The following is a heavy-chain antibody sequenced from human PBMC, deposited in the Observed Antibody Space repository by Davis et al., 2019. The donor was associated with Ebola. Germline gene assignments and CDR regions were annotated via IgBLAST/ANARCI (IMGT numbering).Heavy chain of an antibody. CDR2: ISGSIT. Sequence: GESLKISCRASGFTFDNYAMSWVRQPPGKGLEWVSTISGSITYDADSVKGRFTISTDNSKNTLYLQMNSLRAEDTAEYYCAKGTYYDFWSGYDYYGMDVWGQGTTVTVSS. J-gene: IGHJ6*02. D-gene: IGHD3-3*01. CDR3: AKGTYYDFWSGYDYYGMDV. CDR1: GFTFDNYA. V-gene: IGHV3-23*01.